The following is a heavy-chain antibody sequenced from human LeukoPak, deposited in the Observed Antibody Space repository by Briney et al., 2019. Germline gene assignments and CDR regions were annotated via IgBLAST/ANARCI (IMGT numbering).Heavy chain of an antibody. V-gene: IGHV1-2*06. D-gene: IGHD4-17*01. Sequence: ASVKVSCTASGYTFTGYYMHWVRQATGQGLEWVGRINPNSGGTNYAQKFQGRVTMTRDTSISTAYMELSSLRSDDTAVYYCARTDGVDYWGQGTLVNVSS. CDR2: INPNSGGT. CDR3: ARTDGVDY. J-gene: IGHJ4*02. CDR1: GYTFTGYY.